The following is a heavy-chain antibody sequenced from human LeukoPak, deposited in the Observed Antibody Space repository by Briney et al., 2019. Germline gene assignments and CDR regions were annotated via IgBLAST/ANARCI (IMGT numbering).Heavy chain of an antibody. D-gene: IGHD4-11*01. CDR1: GYTFTGYY. V-gene: IGHV1-2*02. J-gene: IGHJ4*02. Sequence: ASAKVSFKASGYTFTGYYMHWVRQAPGQGLERMGSINPISGDTNYAQKFQGGVTMTRDTSISTAYMELSRLRSDDTAVYYCARGVDLYSNYFDYWGQGTPVTVSS. CDR3: ARGVDLYSNYFDY. CDR2: INPISGDT.